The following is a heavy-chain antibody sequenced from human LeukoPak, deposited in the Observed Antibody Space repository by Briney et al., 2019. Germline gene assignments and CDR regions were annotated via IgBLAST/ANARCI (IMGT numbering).Heavy chain of an antibody. V-gene: IGHV1-18*01. CDR3: ATFPGMAAGDAFDI. D-gene: IGHD3-16*01. CDR2: ISAYNGNT. Sequence: ASVTVSYKASGYTFTSYGISWVRQAPGQGLEWMGWISAYNGNTNYAQKLQGRVTMTTDTSTSTAYMELRSLRSDDTAVYYCATFPGMAAGDAFDIWGQGTMVTVSS. J-gene: IGHJ3*02. CDR1: GYTFTSYG.